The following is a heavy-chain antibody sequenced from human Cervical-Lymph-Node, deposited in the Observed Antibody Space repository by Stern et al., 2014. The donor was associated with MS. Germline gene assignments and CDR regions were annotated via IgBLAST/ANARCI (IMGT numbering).Heavy chain of an antibody. D-gene: IGHD1-1*01. V-gene: IGHV2-70*04. CDR2: IDWDNTE. Sequence: QITLKESGPAMVKPTQTLTLTCTFSGFSLSTSGMRVSWIRQPPRKALEWLARIDWDNTEFYSPSLKTRLTISKDTSRNQVVLVMTNMDPTDTATYFCARSYNWSPFDPWGQGTLVTVSS. CDR3: ARSYNWSPFDP. CDR1: GFSLSTSGMR. J-gene: IGHJ5*02.